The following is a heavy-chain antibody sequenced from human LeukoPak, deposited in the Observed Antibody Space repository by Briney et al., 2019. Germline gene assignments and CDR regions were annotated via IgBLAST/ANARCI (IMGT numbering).Heavy chain of an antibody. J-gene: IGHJ4*02. D-gene: IGHD6-19*01. CDR1: GYTFTSYY. CDR3: ARGSAVAGPKNFDY. Sequence: ASVKVSCKASGYTFTSYYMHWVRQAPGQGLEWMGIINPSGGSTSYAQKFQGRVTMTRDTSTSTGYMELSNLRSEDKDVYYCARGSAVAGPKNFDYWGQGTLVTVSS. CDR2: INPSGGST. V-gene: IGHV1-46*01.